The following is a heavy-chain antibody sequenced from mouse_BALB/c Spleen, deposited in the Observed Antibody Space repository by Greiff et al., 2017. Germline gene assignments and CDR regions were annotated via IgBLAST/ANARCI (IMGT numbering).Heavy chain of an antibody. V-gene: IGHV1-54*01. D-gene: IGHD2-1*01. CDR1: GYAFTNYL. J-gene: IGHJ2*01. CDR3: ARDGNYGFDY. CDR2: INPGSGGT. Sequence: QVQLQQSGAELVRPGTSVKVSCKASGYAFTNYLIEWVKQRPGLGLEWIGVINPGSGGTNYNEKFKGKATLTADKSSSTAYMQLSSLTSDDSAVYFCARDGNYGFDYWGQGTTLTVSS.